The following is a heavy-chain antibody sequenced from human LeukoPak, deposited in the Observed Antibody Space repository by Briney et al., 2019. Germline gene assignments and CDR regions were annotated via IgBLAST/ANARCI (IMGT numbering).Heavy chain of an antibody. CDR3: ARGPTMVRGVTSRYFDY. CDR2: ISGSGGST. Sequence: GGSLRLSCAASGFTFSSYAMSWVRQAPGGGLEGVLAISGSGGSTYYADSVKGRFTISRDNAKNTLSLQMNSLSAADTAVYYCARGPTMVRGVTSRYFDYWGQGTLVTVSS. CDR1: GFTFSSYA. J-gene: IGHJ4*02. V-gene: IGHV3-23*01. D-gene: IGHD3-10*01.